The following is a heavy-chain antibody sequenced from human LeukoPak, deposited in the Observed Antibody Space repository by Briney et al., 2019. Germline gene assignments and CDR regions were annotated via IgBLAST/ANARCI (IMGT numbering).Heavy chain of an antibody. J-gene: IGHJ4*02. V-gene: IGHV4-34*01. CDR2: TNHSGST. CDR1: GGSFSGYY. Sequence: SETLSLTCAVYGGSFSGYYWSWIRQPPGKGLEWIGETNHSGSTNYNPSLKSRVTISVDTSKNQFSLKLSSVTAADTAVYYCARGLHFWSGYFDYWGQGTLVTVSS. CDR3: ARGLHFWSGYFDY. D-gene: IGHD3-3*02.